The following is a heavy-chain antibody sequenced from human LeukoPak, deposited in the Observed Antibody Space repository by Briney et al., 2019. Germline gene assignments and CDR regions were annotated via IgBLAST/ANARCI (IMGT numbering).Heavy chain of an antibody. J-gene: IGHJ6*02. V-gene: IGHV1-18*01. CDR3: AREDGSGSYWYYYGMDV. CDR1: GYTFTSYG. D-gene: IGHD3-10*01. CDR2: ISAYNGNT. Sequence: ASVKVSCKASGYTFTSYGISWVRQAPGQGLEWMGWISAYNGNTNYAQKLQGRVTMTTDTSTSTAYMELRSLRSDDTAVYYCAREDGSGSYWYYYGMDVWGQGTTVTVSS.